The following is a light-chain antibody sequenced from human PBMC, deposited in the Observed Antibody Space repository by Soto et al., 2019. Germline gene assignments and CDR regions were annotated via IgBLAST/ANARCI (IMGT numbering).Light chain of an antibody. Sequence: DIELTHSPSSLSASVGDRVTITCRASQSISTYLNWYQQKGGKAPKLLIHGASSLQSGVPLRFSATGSGTDFSLTIMSLQLEDFATYYCQQSYSTLLSFGGGTKVDNK. CDR2: GAS. J-gene: IGKJ4*01. CDR3: QQSYSTLLS. CDR1: QSISTY. V-gene: IGKV1-39*01.